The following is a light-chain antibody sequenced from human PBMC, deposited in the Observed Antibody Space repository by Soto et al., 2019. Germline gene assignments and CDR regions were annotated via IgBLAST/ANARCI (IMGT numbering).Light chain of an antibody. V-gene: IGKV3-15*01. J-gene: IGKJ1*01. Sequence: EIVLTQSPGTLSVSPGDRVTLSCRASQSISINLAWYQHKPGQAPRLLMQTASSRASGVPARISGSGSGTEFTLTINSLQSEDFAVYYCQQYNNWPRTFGQGTKVEIK. CDR1: QSISIN. CDR3: QQYNNWPRT. CDR2: TAS.